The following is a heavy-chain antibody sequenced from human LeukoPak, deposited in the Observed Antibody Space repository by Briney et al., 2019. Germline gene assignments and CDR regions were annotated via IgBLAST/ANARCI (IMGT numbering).Heavy chain of an antibody. V-gene: IGHV3-7*04. CDR3: ARIYGNSGYYEY. CDR1: GFTFSTYW. D-gene: IGHD3-22*01. J-gene: IGHJ4*02. Sequence: PGGSLSLSCAASGFTFSTYWMSWVRQAPGKGLEWVANINQGGSEKYYVDAVKGRFTNSRDNAKNSLYLQMNSLRAEDTAVYHCARIYGNSGYYEYWGQGTLVTVSS. CDR2: INQGGSEK.